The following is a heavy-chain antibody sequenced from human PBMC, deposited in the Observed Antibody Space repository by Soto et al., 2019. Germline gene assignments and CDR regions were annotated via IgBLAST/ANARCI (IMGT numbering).Heavy chain of an antibody. CDR3: ASWGRGSSY. J-gene: IGHJ4*02. CDR2: IYYSGST. Sequence: SETLSLTCTVSGGSISSSSYYWGWIRQPPGKGLEWIGSIYYSGSTYYNPSLKSRVTISVDTSKNQFSLKLSSVTAADTAVYSCASWGRGSSYWGQGTLVTVSS. V-gene: IGHV4-39*01. CDR1: GGSISSSSYY. D-gene: IGHD3-10*01.